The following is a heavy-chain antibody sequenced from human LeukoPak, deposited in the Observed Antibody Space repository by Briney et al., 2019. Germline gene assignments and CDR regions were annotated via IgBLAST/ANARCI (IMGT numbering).Heavy chain of an antibody. Sequence: SQTVSLTCTVSGGSISGGSYYWSWIRQPPGKGLEWIGYIYYSGSTKYNLSLKSRVTISVDTSKNQLSLKLSSVTAADTAVYYCARGEYGLFDYWGQGTLVTVSS. V-gene: IGHV4-61*01. CDR2: IYYSGST. J-gene: IGHJ4*02. CDR3: ARGEYGLFDY. CDR1: GGSISGGSYY. D-gene: IGHD2/OR15-2a*01.